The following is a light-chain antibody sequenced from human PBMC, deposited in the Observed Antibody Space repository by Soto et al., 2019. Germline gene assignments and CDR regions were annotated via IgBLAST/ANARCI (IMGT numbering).Light chain of an antibody. CDR3: QSYDSRLSGSI. V-gene: IGLV1-40*01. Sequence: QSVLTQPPSVSGAPGQRVTISCTESSSDIGAGYDVHWYQQLPGTAPKLLIYVNNKRPSGVPDRFSGSRSGTSASLAITGLQAEDEADYYCQSYDSRLSGSIFGTGTKVTVL. J-gene: IGLJ1*01. CDR2: VNN. CDR1: SSDIGAGYD.